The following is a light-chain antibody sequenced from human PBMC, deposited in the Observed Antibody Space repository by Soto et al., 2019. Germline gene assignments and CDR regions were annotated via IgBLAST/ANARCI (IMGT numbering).Light chain of an antibody. CDR1: QSVSIW. CDR3: QQRSNWPRT. J-gene: IGKJ1*01. CDR2: KSS. V-gene: IGKV1-5*03. Sequence: DIQMTQSPSIQSASEGDRVTISCRASQSVSIWLAWYQRKPGRAPKILIYKSSILASGVPAMFRCSGAGTDCTRPISSLEHEDFAVDYCQQRSNWPRTFGQGTKVDIK.